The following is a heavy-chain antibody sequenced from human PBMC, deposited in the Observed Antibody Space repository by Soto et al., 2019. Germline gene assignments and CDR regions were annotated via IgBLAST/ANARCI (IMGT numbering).Heavy chain of an antibody. Sequence: EVQLVESGGGLVKPGGSLRLSCAASGFTINNAWMNRVRQAPGKGLEWAGHIKSKTDGGTTDYAAPVKGRFTISRDDSKNTLYLQMDSLKTEDTAVYYCTTAYYAFWSGYAFDYWGQGTLVTVSS. D-gene: IGHD3-3*01. V-gene: IGHV3-15*07. CDR2: IKSKTDGGTT. CDR1: GFTINNAW. J-gene: IGHJ4*02. CDR3: TTAYYAFWSGYAFDY.